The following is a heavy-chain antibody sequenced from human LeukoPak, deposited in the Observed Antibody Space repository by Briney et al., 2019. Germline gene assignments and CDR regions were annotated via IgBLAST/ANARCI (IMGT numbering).Heavy chain of an antibody. V-gene: IGHV6-1*01. CDR2: TYYRSTWLN. CDR1: GDTVSSNTAA. D-gene: IGHD7-27*01. Sequence: SQTLSLTCAISGDTVSSNTAAYNWLRLSPSRGLEWLGRTYYRSTWLNDYAPSVRGRITVSPDISKNQFSLQLNSVTPEDTAVYYCARDRLGMGYLGQGTPVTVSS. CDR3: ARDRLGMGY. J-gene: IGHJ4*02.